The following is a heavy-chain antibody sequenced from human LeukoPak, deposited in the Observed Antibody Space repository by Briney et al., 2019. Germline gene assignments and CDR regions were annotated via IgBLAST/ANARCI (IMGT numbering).Heavy chain of an antibody. CDR1: GFTFSSYS. CDR2: ISSSSSSYI. CDR3: ARGEQQLVPYYYYGMDV. D-gene: IGHD6-13*01. Sequence: GGSLRLSCAASGFTFSSYSMNWVRQAPGKGLEWVSSISSSSSSYIYYADSVKGRFTISRDNAKNSLYLQMNSLRAEYTAVYYCARGEQQLVPYYYYGMDVWGQGTTVTVSS. J-gene: IGHJ6*02. V-gene: IGHV3-21*01.